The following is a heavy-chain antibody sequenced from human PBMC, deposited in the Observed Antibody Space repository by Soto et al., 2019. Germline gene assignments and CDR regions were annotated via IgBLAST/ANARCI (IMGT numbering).Heavy chain of an antibody. D-gene: IGHD4-17*01. CDR3: ASSPYIGLRNYYGMDV. J-gene: IGHJ6*02. CDR2: IYYSGST. Sequence: SETLSLTCTVSGGSISSGGYYWSWIRQHPGKGLEWIGYIYYSGSTYYNPSLKSRVTISVDTSKNQFSLKLSSVTAADTAVYYCASSPYIGLRNYYGMDVWGQGTTVTVSS. CDR1: GGSISSGGYY. V-gene: IGHV4-31*03.